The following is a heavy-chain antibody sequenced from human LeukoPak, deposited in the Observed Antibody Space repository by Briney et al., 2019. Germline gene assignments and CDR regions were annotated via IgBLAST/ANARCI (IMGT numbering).Heavy chain of an antibody. Sequence: PGGSLRLSCAASGFTFSSYWMSWVRQAPGKGLEGVAIIKQDGSDKYYVDSVRGRFTISRDNAKNSLYLQMNSLRDEDTAVYYCGVSRTFEYWGQGTLVTVSS. CDR1: GFTFSSYW. CDR3: GVSRTFEY. J-gene: IGHJ4*02. CDR2: IKQDGSDK. D-gene: IGHD1-1*01. V-gene: IGHV3-7*01.